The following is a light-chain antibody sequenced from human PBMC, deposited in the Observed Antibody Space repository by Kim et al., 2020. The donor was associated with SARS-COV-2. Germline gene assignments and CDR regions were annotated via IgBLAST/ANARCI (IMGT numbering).Light chain of an antibody. CDR2: EVN. CDR1: NMDIWSPNL. V-gene: IGLV2-23*02. CDR3: CSYAGRRTYV. Sequence: GQTITISGDGTNMDIWSPNLVSWYQQRPGKAPKVLIYEVNKRPSGISTHFSGSKSGNTASLTISGLQAEDEADYYCCSYAGRRTYVFGTGTKVTVL. J-gene: IGLJ1*01.